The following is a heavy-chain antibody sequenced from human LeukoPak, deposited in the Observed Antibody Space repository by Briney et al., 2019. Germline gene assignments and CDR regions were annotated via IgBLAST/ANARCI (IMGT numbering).Heavy chain of an antibody. CDR2: IYSSGKT. CDR1: GGSINNYY. J-gene: IGHJ4*02. Sequence: SETLSLTCTVSGGSINNYYWTWIRQPAGKGLEWIGRIYSSGKTNYNPSLKSRVTMSVDTSNNQLSQMMTSVTAADTAVFYCARTPQGDNYFDYWGQGHLVTVSS. V-gene: IGHV4-4*07. CDR3: ARTPQGDNYFDY. D-gene: IGHD3-9*01.